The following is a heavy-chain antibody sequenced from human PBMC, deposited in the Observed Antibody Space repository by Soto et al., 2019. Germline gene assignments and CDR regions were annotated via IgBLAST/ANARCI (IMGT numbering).Heavy chain of an antibody. Sequence: SETLSPTCTVSGGSISSYYWSWIRQPPGKGLEWIGYIYYSGSTNYNPSLKSRVTISVDTSKNQFSLKLSSVTAADTAVYYCARGWGNSWLLPFDYWGQGTLVTVSS. CDR1: GGSISSYY. CDR2: IYYSGST. D-gene: IGHD6-13*01. V-gene: IGHV4-59*01. J-gene: IGHJ4*02. CDR3: ARGWGNSWLLPFDY.